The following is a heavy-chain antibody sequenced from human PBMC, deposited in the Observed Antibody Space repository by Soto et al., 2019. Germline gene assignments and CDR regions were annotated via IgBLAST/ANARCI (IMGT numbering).Heavy chain of an antibody. CDR3: ARESEDLTSKFDY. Sequence: GSLRLSCAASGFTFTRYSMNWVRQAPGKGLEWVSSISSTTNYIYYGDSMKGRFTISRDNAKNSLYLEMNSLRAEDTAVYYCARESEDLTSKFDYWGQGTLVTVSS. CDR2: ISSTTNYI. CDR1: GFTFTRYS. V-gene: IGHV3-21*06. J-gene: IGHJ4*02.